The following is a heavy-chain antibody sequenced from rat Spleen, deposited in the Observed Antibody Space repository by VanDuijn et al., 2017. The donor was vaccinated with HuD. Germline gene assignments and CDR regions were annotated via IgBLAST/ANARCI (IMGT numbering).Heavy chain of an antibody. D-gene: IGHD4-3*01. J-gene: IGHJ2*01. Sequence: QVQLKESGPGLVQPSQTLSLTCTVSGFSLTSHHVSWVRQSPGKGLEWMGVIWTGGGTAYNSLLKSRLTITRDTSKSQLFLKMNSLQSEDTTTYYCARDKFGVFDYWGQGVMVTVSS. CDR3: ARDKFGVFDY. CDR2: IWTGGGT. CDR1: GFSLTSHH. V-gene: IGHV2-43*01.